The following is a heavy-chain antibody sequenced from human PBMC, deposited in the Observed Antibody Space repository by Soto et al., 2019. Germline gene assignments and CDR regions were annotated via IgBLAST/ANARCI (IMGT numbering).Heavy chain of an antibody. CDR2: MSRTGDNT. CDR3: AKDQSNSNPLYYFDF. D-gene: IGHD3-22*01. J-gene: IGHJ4*02. CDR1: GCTFSIYA. V-gene: IGHV3-23*01. Sequence: GESMKIWCAAAGCTFSIYATTWVRQSPGKGLEWVSSMSRTGDNTYYADSVKGRFTISRDNSKNTLYLQMNSLRAEDTAIYYCAKDQSNSNPLYYFDFWGPGTLVTVS.